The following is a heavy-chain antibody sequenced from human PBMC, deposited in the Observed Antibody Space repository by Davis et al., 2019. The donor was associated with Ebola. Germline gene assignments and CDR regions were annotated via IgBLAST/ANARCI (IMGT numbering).Heavy chain of an antibody. CDR3: AREEYYDSSGYGY. J-gene: IGHJ4*02. V-gene: IGHV1-2*02. CDR1: GYTFTDYY. CDR2: INPNSGGT. Sequence: AASVKVSCKASGYTFTDYYMHWVRQAPGQGLEWMGWINPNSGGTNYAQKFQGRVTMTRDTSISTAYMELSRLRSDDTAVYYCAREEYYDSSGYGYWGQGTLVTVSS. D-gene: IGHD3-22*01.